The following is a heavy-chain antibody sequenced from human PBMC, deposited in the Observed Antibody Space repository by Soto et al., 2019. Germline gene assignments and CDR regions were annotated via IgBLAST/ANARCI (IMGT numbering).Heavy chain of an antibody. V-gene: IGHV1-18*01. CDR2: ISAYNGNT. J-gene: IGHJ6*03. CDR3: ARDLNGAIFGVVIYMDV. D-gene: IGHD3-3*01. Sequence: VKVSCKASGYTFTSYGISWVRQAPGQGLEWMGWISAYNGNTNYAQKLQGRVTMTTDTSTSTAYMELRSLRSDDTAVYYCARDLNGAIFGVVIYMDVWGKGTTVTVSS. CDR1: GYTFTSYG.